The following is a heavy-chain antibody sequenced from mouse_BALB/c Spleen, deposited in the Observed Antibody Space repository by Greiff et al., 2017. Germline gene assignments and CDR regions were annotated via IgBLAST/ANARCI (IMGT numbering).Heavy chain of an antibody. CDR3: AISLGGYYKGYAMDY. Sequence: QVQLKESGPGLVQPSQSLSITCTVSGFSLTSYGVHWVRQSPGKGLEWLGVIWSGGSTDYNAAFISRLSISKDNSKSQVFFKMNSLQANDTAIYYCAISLGGYYKGYAMDYWGQGTSVTVSS. CDR2: IWSGGST. J-gene: IGHJ4*01. V-gene: IGHV2-2*02. CDR1: GFSLTSYG. D-gene: IGHD2-3*01.